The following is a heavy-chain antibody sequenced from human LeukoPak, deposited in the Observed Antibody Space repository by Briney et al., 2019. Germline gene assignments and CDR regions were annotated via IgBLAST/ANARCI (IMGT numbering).Heavy chain of an antibody. J-gene: IGHJ4*02. D-gene: IGHD7-27*01. V-gene: IGHV4-59*01. Sequence: SETLSLTCAVYGGSFSGYYWSWIRQPPGKGLEWIGYIHDSGNTNYNPSLKSRLTMSLDTSRNQFSLKLNSVTAADTAVYYCASRKLGNDYWGQGTLVTVSS. CDR2: IHDSGNT. CDR3: ASRKLGNDY. CDR1: GGSFSGYY.